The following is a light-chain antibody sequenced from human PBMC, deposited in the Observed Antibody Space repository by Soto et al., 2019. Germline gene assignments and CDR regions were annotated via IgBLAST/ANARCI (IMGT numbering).Light chain of an antibody. CDR2: DVS. J-gene: IGLJ1*01. CDR1: SSDVGGYNY. Sequence: QSVLTQPASVSGSPGQSITISCTGTSSDVGGYNYVSWYQQHPGKAPKLMIYDVSNRPSGVSNRFSGSKSDNTASLTISGLQAEDEADYYCSSYTSSSIVFGTGTKVTVL. CDR3: SSYTSSSIV. V-gene: IGLV2-14*01.